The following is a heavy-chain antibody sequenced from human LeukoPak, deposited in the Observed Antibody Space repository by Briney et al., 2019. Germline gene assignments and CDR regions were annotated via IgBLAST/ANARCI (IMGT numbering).Heavy chain of an antibody. CDR2: ISYDGGNK. CDR3: ARDSEPRYYYDSSGYYSILDN. CDR1: GFTFSSYA. V-gene: IGHV3-30*04. J-gene: IGHJ4*02. Sequence: GGSLRLSCAASGFTFSSYAMHWVRQAPGKGLEWVAVISYDGGNKYYADSVKGRFTISRDNSKNTLYLQMNSLRAEDTAVYYCARDSEPRYYYDSSGYYSILDNWGQGTLVTVSS. D-gene: IGHD3-22*01.